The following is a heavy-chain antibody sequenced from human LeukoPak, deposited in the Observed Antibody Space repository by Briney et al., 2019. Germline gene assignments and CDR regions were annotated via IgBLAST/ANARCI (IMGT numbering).Heavy chain of an antibody. D-gene: IGHD3-10*01. J-gene: IGHJ5*02. CDR3: TRDYGSGVFDP. V-gene: IGHV3-49*04. CDR2: IRSKAYGGTT. Sequence: GSLRLSCTASGFTFGDYAMSWVRQAPGKGLEWVGFIRSKAYGGTTEYAASVKGRFTISRDDSKSIAYLQMNSLKTEDTAVYYCTRDYGSGVFDPWGQGTLVTVSS. CDR1: GFTFGDYA.